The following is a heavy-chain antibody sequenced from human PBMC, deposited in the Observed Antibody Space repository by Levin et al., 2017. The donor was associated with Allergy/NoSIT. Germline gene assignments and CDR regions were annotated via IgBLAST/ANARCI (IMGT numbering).Heavy chain of an antibody. CDR2: IKQDGSES. V-gene: IGHV3-7*01. J-gene: IGHJ4*02. D-gene: IGHD3-3*01. CDR3: AREVGDFWSGYIYFDY. Sequence: GGSLRLSCATSGFTFSSYWMNWVRQAPGKGLEWVANIKQDGSESYYVDSVKGRFTISRDNAKNSLYLQMNSLRAEDTAVYYCAREVGDFWSGYIYFDYWGQGTLVTVSS. CDR1: GFTFSSYW.